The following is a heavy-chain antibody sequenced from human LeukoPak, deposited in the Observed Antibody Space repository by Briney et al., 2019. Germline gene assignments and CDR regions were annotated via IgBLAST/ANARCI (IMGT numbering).Heavy chain of an antibody. Sequence: PGGSLRLSCAASGFTFSNYAMHWVRQAPGKELEWVAVISYNGSSKYYADSVKGRSTISRDSSKNTVYLQMNSLRAEDSAVYYCASGYCTNDVCYTGGFDYWGQGTLVTVSS. CDR1: GFTFSNYA. CDR2: ISYNGSSK. J-gene: IGHJ4*02. CDR3: ASGYCTNDVCYTGGFDY. V-gene: IGHV3-30-3*01. D-gene: IGHD2-8*01.